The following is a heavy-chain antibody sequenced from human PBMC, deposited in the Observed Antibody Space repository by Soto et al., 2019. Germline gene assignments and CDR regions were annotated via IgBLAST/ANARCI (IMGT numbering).Heavy chain of an antibody. D-gene: IGHD2-21*02. J-gene: IGHJ4*02. CDR3: AKAPPVTSYCGGDCYYFDY. CDR1: GFTFSSYA. CDR2: ISGSGGST. V-gene: IGHV3-23*01. Sequence: PGGSLRLSCAASGFTFSSYAMSWVRQAPGKGLEWVSAISGSGGSTYYADSVKGRFTISRDNSKNTLYLQMNSLRAEDTAVYYCAKAPPVTSYCGGDCYYFDYWGQGTLVTVSS.